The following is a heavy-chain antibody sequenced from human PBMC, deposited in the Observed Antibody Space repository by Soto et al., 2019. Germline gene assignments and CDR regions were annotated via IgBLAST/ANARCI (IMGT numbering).Heavy chain of an antibody. CDR2: ISPYSGNT. CDR3: AMVDNYVTPTPQDV. V-gene: IGHV1-18*01. D-gene: IGHD3-16*01. J-gene: IGHJ6*02. Sequence: QVQLVQSGDEVRKPGSSVKVSCKASGYIFVNYGIAWVRQAPGQGLEWMGWISPYSGNTHYASKVQGRLTMTTXPXSSTAYMDLGSLTSAATAVYYCAMVDNYVTPTPQDVWGQGTTVTVSS. CDR1: GYIFVNYG.